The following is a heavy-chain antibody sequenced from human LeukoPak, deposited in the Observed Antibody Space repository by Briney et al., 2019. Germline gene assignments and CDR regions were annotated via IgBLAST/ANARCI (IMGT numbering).Heavy chain of an antibody. Sequence: GVLRLSCAASGFTFSSYSMNWVRQAPGKGLEWVSYISSSSSTIYYADSVKGRFTISRDNAKNSLYLQMNSLRAEDTAVYYCAKGLGATPFDYWGQGTLVTVSS. J-gene: IGHJ4*02. CDR2: ISSSSSTI. CDR1: GFTFSSYS. V-gene: IGHV3-48*01. D-gene: IGHD1-26*01. CDR3: AKGLGATPFDY.